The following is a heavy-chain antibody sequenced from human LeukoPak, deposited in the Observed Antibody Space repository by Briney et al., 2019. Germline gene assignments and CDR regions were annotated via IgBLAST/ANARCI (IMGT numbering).Heavy chain of an antibody. CDR2: INHSGST. Sequence: SETLSLTCAVYGGSFSGYYWSWIRQPPRKGLEWIGEINHSGSTNYNPSLKSRVTISVDTSKNQFSLKLSSVTAADTAVYYCARVYYYDSSGYFGYWGQGTLVTVSS. J-gene: IGHJ4*02. CDR3: ARVYYYDSSGYFGY. V-gene: IGHV4-34*01. CDR1: GGSFSGYY. D-gene: IGHD3-22*01.